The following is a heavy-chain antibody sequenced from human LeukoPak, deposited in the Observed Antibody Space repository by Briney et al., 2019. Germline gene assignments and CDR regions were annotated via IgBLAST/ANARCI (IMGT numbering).Heavy chain of an antibody. CDR2: INPNSGGT. V-gene: IGHV1-2*02. J-gene: IGHJ3*02. D-gene: IGHD3-22*01. CDR3: ARANDYYDSSGYNDAFDI. Sequence: ASVKVSCKASGYTFTGYYMHWVRQAPGQGLEWMGWINPNSGGTNYAQKFQGRVTMTRDTSISTAYMELSRLRSDDTAVYYCARANDYYDSSGYNDAFDIWGQGTMVTVSS. CDR1: GYTFTGYY.